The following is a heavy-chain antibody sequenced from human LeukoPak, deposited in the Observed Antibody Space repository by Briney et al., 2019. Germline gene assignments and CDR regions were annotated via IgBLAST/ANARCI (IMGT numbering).Heavy chain of an antibody. CDR1: GGSISSYY. CDR2: IYYKGTT. J-gene: IGHJ4*02. CDR3: ARDLRATDGYNYPGH. V-gene: IGHV4-59*01. D-gene: IGHD5-24*01. Sequence: PSVTLSRTATGSGGSISSYYWSWIRQPPGEGLEWIRYIYYKGTTNYKPCLKSRVPISEDTSKAQFSLSLRSLTAADTAVYHCARDLRATDGYNYPGHWGQGTLVTVSS.